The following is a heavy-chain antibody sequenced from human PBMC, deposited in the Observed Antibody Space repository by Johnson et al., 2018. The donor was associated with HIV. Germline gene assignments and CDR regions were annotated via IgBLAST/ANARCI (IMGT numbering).Heavy chain of an antibody. V-gene: IGHV3-30*18. D-gene: IGHD2-15*01. Sequence: QVQLVESGGGVVQPGRSLTLSCAPSGFAFSTSAMHWVRQAPGKGLEWVAVISYHGSDKIYADSVKGRFTVSRDNSKNTLDLQMSSLRPDDTAVYYCVKGDEVVAATSGFDIWGQGIMVIVSS. J-gene: IGHJ3*02. CDR3: VKGDEVVAATSGFDI. CDR1: GFAFSTSA. CDR2: ISYHGSDK.